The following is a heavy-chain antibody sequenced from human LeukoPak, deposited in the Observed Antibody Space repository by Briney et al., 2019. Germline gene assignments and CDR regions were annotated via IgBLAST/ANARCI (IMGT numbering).Heavy chain of an antibody. D-gene: IGHD2-8*02. CDR1: GYSFSDYW. V-gene: IGHV5-51*01. CDR3: ARHGLRGCTGGRCFTSFYYYGMDV. CDR2: IFPGDFDI. J-gene: IGHJ6*02. Sequence: GESLKIPCTGSGYSFSDYWIGWVRQMPGKGLELLGIIFPGDFDIKYSPSFQGQVTISADRSINTAYLQWSSLKASDSAKYYCARHGLRGCTGGRCFTSFYYYGMDVWGLGTTVTVSS.